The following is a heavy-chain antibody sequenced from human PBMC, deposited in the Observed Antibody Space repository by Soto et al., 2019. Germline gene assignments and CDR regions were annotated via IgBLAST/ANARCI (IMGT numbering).Heavy chain of an antibody. CDR2: IVVGSGNT. Sequence: GASVKVSCKASGFTFTNSAVQWVRQARGQRLEWIGWIVVGSGNTNYAQRFQERVTITRDMSTSTAYMELSSLRSEDTAVYYCERMNCTNGVCYEDYWGQGTLVTVSS. CDR1: GFTFTNSA. J-gene: IGHJ4*02. D-gene: IGHD2-8*01. CDR3: ERMNCTNGVCYEDY. V-gene: IGHV1-58*01.